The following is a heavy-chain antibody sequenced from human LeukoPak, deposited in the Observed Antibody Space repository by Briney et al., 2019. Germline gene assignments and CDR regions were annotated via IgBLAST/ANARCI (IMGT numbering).Heavy chain of an antibody. J-gene: IGHJ5*02. Sequence: SETLSLTCTVSGGSISSYYWSWIRQPPGKGLEWIGYIYYSGSTNYNPSLKSRVTISVDTSKNQFSLKLSSVTAADTAVYYCARRGARIAAAGRTSFDPWGQGTLVTVSS. V-gene: IGHV4-59*12. D-gene: IGHD6-13*01. CDR2: IYYSGST. CDR3: ARRGARIAAAGRTSFDP. CDR1: GGSISSYY.